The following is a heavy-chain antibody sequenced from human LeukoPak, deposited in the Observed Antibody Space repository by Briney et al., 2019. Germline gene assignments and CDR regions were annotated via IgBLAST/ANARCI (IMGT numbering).Heavy chain of an antibody. Sequence: GGSLRLSCAASGFTFSSYSMNWVRQAPGKGLEWVSSTNSGSSYIHYADSVKGRFTISRDNAKNSLYLQMNSLRAEDTALYYCARDGSLELRYMDVWGKGTTVTVSS. CDR2: TNSGSSYI. V-gene: IGHV3-21*04. J-gene: IGHJ6*03. CDR1: GFTFSSYS. D-gene: IGHD1-7*01. CDR3: ARDGSLELRYMDV.